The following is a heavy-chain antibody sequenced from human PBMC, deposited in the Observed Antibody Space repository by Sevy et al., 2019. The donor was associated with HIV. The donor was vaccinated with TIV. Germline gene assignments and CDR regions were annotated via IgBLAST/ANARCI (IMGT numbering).Heavy chain of an antibody. CDR1: GFTFSSYW. CDR3: ARQGGRLLWSGNSNWFDP. CDR2: IKQDGSEK. J-gene: IGHJ5*02. Sequence: GGSLRLSCAASGFTFSSYWMSWVRQAPGKGLEWVANIKQDGSEKYYVDSVKGRFTVSRDNAKNSLYLQMNSLRAEDTAVSYCARQGGRLLWSGNSNWFDPWGQGTLVTVSS. V-gene: IGHV3-7*01. D-gene: IGHD3-3*01.